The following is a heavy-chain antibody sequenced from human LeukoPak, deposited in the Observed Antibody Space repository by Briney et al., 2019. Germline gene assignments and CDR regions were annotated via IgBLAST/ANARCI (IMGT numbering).Heavy chain of an antibody. CDR3: ARMSVWFGEFPSDY. V-gene: IGHV3-48*04. CDR2: ISSSSSTI. J-gene: IGHJ4*02. Sequence: GGSLRLSCAASGFTFSSYSMNWVRQAPGKGLEWVSYISSSSSTIYYADSAKGRFTISRDNAKNSLYLQMNSLRAEDTAVYYCARMSVWFGEFPSDYWGQGTLVTVSS. CDR1: GFTFSSYS. D-gene: IGHD3-10*01.